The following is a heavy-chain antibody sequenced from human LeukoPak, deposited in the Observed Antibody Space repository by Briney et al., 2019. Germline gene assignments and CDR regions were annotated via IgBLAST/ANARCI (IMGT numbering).Heavy chain of an antibody. CDR1: GGSISSYY. CDR2: IYYSGST. Sequence: SETLSLTCTVSGGSISSYYWSWTRQPPGKGLEWIGYIYYSGSTNYNPSLKSRVTISVDTSKNQFSLKLSSVTAADTAVYYCAREYCSGGSCYSVFDYWGQGTLVTVSS. CDR3: AREYCSGGSCYSVFDY. V-gene: IGHV4-59*01. J-gene: IGHJ4*02. D-gene: IGHD2-15*01.